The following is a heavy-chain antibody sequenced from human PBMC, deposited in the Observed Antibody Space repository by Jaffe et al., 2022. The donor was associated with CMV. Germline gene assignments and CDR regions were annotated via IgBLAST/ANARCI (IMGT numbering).Heavy chain of an antibody. D-gene: IGHD1-1*01. CDR2: INAGNGNT. CDR1: GYTFTSYA. V-gene: IGHV1-3*01. Sequence: QVQLVQSGAEVKKPGASVKVSCKASGYTFTSYAMHWVRQAPGQRLEWMGWINAGNGNTKYSQKFQGRVTITRDTSASTAYMELSSLRSEDTAVYYCARDRAERGPTIYYYYYMDVWGKGTTVTVSS. CDR3: ARDRAERGPTIYYYYYMDV. J-gene: IGHJ6*03.